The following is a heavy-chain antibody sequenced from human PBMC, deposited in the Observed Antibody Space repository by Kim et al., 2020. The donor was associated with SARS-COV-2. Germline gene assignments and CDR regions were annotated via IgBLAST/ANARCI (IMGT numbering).Heavy chain of an antibody. CDR1: GLTFSDRH. CDR2: ITPNGGG. Sequence: GGSLRLSCAASGLTFSDRHMSWIRQAPGKGLEWVSYITPNGGGEYTDSVKGRFTISRDNAKKSLYLQMNSLRAEDTAVYYCAGSPREIDYWGQGTLVIVSS. D-gene: IGHD1-26*01. J-gene: IGHJ4*02. CDR3: AGSPREIDY. V-gene: IGHV3-11*04.